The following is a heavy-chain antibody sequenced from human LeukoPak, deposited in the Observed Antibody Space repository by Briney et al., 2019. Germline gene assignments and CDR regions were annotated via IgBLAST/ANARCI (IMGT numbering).Heavy chain of an antibody. D-gene: IGHD3-22*01. CDR1: GYTFTSYG. J-gene: IGHJ4*02. V-gene: IGHV1-18*01. CDR3: ARGRLYYYDSSGYGY. CDR2: ISAYNGNT. Sequence: ASVKVSCKASGYTFTSYGISWVRQAPGQGLEWMGWISAYNGNTNYALKLQGRVTMTTDTSTSTAYMELRSLRSDDTAVYYCARGRLYYYDSSGYGYWGQGTLVTVSS.